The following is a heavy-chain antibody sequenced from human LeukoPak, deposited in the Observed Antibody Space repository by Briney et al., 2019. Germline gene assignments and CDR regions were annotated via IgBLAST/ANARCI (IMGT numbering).Heavy chain of an antibody. Sequence: SETLSLTCTVSGDSMNNYYWTWIRQPPGKGLEWIAYIFYSGSTNYNPSLKSRVTISVDTSKNQFSLKLSSVTAADTAVYYCARLRGNYFPDYWGQGTLVTVSS. CDR1: GDSMNNYY. D-gene: IGHD2/OR15-2a*01. V-gene: IGHV4-59*01. CDR3: ARLRGNYFPDY. J-gene: IGHJ4*02. CDR2: IFYSGST.